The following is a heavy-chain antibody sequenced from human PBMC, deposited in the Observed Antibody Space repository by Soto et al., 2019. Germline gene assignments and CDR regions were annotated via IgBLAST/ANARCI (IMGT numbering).Heavy chain of an antibody. CDR1: GFTFSNYA. D-gene: IGHD4-4*01. V-gene: IGHV3-30-3*01. CDR2: ISYDGSNI. Sequence: QVQLVESGGGVGQPGRSLRLSCAASGFTFSNYAMHWVRQAPGKGLEWVAVISYDGSNIYYADSVKGRFTISRDNSKNTLYLQMNSLRAEDTAVYYCARIPTTTANNYYYGMDVWGQGTTVAVSS. J-gene: IGHJ6*02. CDR3: ARIPTTTANNYYYGMDV.